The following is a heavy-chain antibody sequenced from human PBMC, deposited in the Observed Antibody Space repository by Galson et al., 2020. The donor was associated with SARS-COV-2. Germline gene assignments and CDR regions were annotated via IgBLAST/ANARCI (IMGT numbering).Heavy chain of an antibody. V-gene: IGHV4-39*01. CDR3: ARRDSSGYYQHLYYLDY. CDR2: IKFRGST. Sequence: SETLSLTFTVSGVSIICTSHYRVWIRQPPGKGLEWVGTIKFRGSTFYNPSLNSRVPISVDTSRNQFSLKRTSVTAADTAVYYCARRDSSGYYQHLYYLDYWGQGALVTVSS. J-gene: IGHJ4*02. CDR1: GVSIICTSHY. D-gene: IGHD3-22*01.